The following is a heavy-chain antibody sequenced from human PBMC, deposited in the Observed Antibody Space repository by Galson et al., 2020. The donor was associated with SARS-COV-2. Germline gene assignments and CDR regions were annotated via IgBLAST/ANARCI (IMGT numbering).Heavy chain of an antibody. D-gene: IGHD1-26*01. J-gene: IGHJ6*02. V-gene: IGHV3-72*01. CDR2: IRNRANGYRI. CDR3: VRDHGMVNSGGAYYRGLDV. CDR1: GFTFSDHY. Sequence: GESLKISCAASGFTFSDHYMDWVRQAPGKGLEWVGRIRNRANGYRIDYAASVKGRFIISRDDSKDSLYLQMNGLKTEDTAVYYCVRDHGMVNSGGAYYRGLDVWGQGTTVTVSS.